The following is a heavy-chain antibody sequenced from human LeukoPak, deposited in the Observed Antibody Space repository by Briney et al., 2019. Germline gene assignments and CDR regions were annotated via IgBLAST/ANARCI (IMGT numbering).Heavy chain of an antibody. D-gene: IGHD2-8*02. CDR3: ARLSSTGNWFDP. CDR1: GYSFTSYW. Sequence: GESLQISCKGSGYSFTSYWIGRVRQMPGKGLEWMGIVYPADSDTRYSPSFQGQVTISADKSISTAYLQWGSLKASDTAMYYCARLSSTGNWFDPWGQGTLVTVSS. CDR2: VYPADSDT. V-gene: IGHV5-51*01. J-gene: IGHJ5*02.